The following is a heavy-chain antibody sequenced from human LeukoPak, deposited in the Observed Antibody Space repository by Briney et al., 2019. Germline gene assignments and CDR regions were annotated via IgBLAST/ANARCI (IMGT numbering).Heavy chain of an antibody. Sequence: GRSLRLSCAASGFTFDDYAMHWVRQAPGKGLEWVSGISWNSGSIGYADSVKGRFTISRDNAKNSLYLQMNSLRAEDMALYYXAKDLGASGSFDAFDIWGQGTMVTVSS. J-gene: IGHJ3*02. CDR1: GFTFDDYA. V-gene: IGHV3-9*03. CDR2: ISWNSGSI. CDR3: AKDLGASGSFDAFDI. D-gene: IGHD1-26*01.